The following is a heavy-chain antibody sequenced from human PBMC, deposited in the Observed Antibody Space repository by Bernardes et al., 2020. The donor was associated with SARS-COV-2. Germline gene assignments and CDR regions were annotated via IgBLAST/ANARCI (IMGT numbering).Heavy chain of an antibody. CDR1: GYTFTSYG. CDR3: ARSYIVLMVYADYDAFDI. J-gene: IGHJ3*02. Sequence: ASVKVSCKASGYTFTSYGISWVRQAPGQGLEWMGWISASNGNTNYAQKLQGRVTMTTDTSTSTAYMELRSLRSDDTAVYYCARSYIVLMVYADYDAFDIWGQGTMVTVSS. CDR2: ISASNGNT. D-gene: IGHD2-8*01. V-gene: IGHV1-18*01.